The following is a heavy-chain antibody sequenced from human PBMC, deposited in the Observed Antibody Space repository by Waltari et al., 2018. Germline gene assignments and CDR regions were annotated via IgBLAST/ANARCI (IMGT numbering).Heavy chain of an antibody. CDR1: GGSFSGYY. D-gene: IGHD2-2*02. Sequence: QVQLQQWGAGLLKPSETLSLTCAVYGGSFSGYYWSWIRQPPGKGLEWIGETNHSGSTNYNPSRKIGVPISVETSKNQFSLKLSSVTAAGTAVYYCARAHPTLIVVVPAAIRFDYWGQGSLVTVSS. CDR3: ARAHPTLIVVVPAAIRFDY. J-gene: IGHJ4*02. V-gene: IGHV4-34*01. CDR2: TNHSGST.